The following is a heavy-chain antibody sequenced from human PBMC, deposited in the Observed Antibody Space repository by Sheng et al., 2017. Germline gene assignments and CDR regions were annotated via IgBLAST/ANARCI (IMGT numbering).Heavy chain of an antibody. CDR1: GFTFSHYG. Sequence: QVQLVESGGGVVRPGGSLRLSCAASGFTFSHYGMHWVRQAPGKGLEWVAFIRFDGTYRHYADSVRGRFTISRDSSLNTLYLEMHSLRVEDTAVYYCAKEMYGYNPDFWGRGNPGHRLL. V-gene: IGHV3-30*02. D-gene: IGHD5-12*01. CDR3: AKEMYGYNPDF. J-gene: IGHJ4*02. CDR2: IRFDGTYR.